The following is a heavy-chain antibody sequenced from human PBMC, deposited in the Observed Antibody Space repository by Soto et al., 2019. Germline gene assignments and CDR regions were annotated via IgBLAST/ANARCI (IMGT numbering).Heavy chain of an antibody. CDR1: GGSISSSSYY. V-gene: IGHV4-39*01. J-gene: IGHJ5*02. D-gene: IGHD6-19*01. Sequence: QLQLQESGPGLVKPSETLSLTCTVSGGSISSSSYYWGWIRQPPGKGLEWIGSIYYDGSTYYNPSLKSRVTKSVDTSKNQFSLKLSSVTAADTAVYYCARHGGRSSGWYLHGWFDPWGQGTLVTVCS. CDR2: IYYDGST. CDR3: ARHGGRSSGWYLHGWFDP.